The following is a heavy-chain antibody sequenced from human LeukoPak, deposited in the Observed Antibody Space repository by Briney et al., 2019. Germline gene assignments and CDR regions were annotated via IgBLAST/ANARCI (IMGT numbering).Heavy chain of an antibody. CDR3: ARGTDAFDI. J-gene: IGHJ3*02. V-gene: IGHV4-38-2*02. CDR2: IYHSGST. CDR1: GYSISSGYY. Sequence: KPSETLSLTCTVSGYSISSGYYWGWIRQPPGKGLEWIGSIYHSGSTYYNPSLKSRVTISVDTSKNQFSLKLSSVTAADTAVYYCARGTDAFDIWGQGTMVTVSS.